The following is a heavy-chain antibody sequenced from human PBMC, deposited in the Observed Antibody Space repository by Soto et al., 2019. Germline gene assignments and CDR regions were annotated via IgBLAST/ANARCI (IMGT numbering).Heavy chain of an antibody. V-gene: IGHV3-30*18. CDR2: VSYDASEK. Sequence: QVQLVQSGGGVVQPGKSLRLSCAASGFTFSSYGMHWVRQAPGKGLEWVADVSYDASEKNYADSVKGRFTISRDNFRNTLYLQMHSLGAQDTAVYYCAKAWLDGYAGAWYGRPPYGFDVWGQGIRVAVSS. CDR1: GFTFSSYG. D-gene: IGHD6-19*01. J-gene: IGHJ6*02. CDR3: AKAWLDGYAGAWYGRPPYGFDV.